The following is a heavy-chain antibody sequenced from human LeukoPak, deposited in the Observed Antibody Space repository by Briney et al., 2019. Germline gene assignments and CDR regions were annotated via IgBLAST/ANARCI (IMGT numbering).Heavy chain of an antibody. Sequence: AGGSLRLSCAASGFTFSSFGMSWVRQSPGKGLEWVSGISSTYYADSVKGRFTISRDNSKNTQYLQINSLRPEDTPVYYCAHGSMYQLDYWGQGTLVTVSS. J-gene: IGHJ4*02. CDR2: ISST. D-gene: IGHD2-2*01. CDR1: GFTFSSFG. V-gene: IGHV3-23*01. CDR3: AHGSMYQLDY.